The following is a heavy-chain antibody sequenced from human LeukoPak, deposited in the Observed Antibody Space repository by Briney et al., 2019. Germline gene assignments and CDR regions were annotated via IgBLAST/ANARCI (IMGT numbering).Heavy chain of an antibody. CDR3: ARDQYDSVWGSHRPYFDY. D-gene: IGHD3-16*02. J-gene: IGHJ4*02. Sequence: ASVKVSCKASGYTFSGYGISWVRQAPGQGLEWMGWISVYNGNPEYAQKFQGRVIMTTDTFTSTAYMELRSLRSDDTAVYYCARDQYDSVWGSHRPYFDYWGQGTLVTVSS. V-gene: IGHV1-18*01. CDR1: GYTFSGYG. CDR2: ISVYNGNP.